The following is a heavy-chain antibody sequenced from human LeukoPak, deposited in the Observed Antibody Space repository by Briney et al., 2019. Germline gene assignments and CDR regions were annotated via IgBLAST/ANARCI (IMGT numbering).Heavy chain of an antibody. D-gene: IGHD5-12*01. J-gene: IGHJ3*02. CDR3: ARDPPGGYDAFDI. CDR1: GFTFSSYG. V-gene: IGHV3-33*01. CDR2: IWYDGSNK. Sequence: GRSLRLSCAASGFTFSSYGVHWVRQAPGKGLEWVAVIWYDGSNKYYADSVKGRFTISRDNSKNTLYLQMNSLRAEDTAVYYCARDPPGGYDAFDIWGQGTMVTVSS.